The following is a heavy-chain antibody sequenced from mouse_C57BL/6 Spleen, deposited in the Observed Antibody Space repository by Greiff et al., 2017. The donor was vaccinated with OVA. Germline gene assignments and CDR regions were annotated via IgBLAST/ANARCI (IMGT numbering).Heavy chain of an antibody. CDR3: ARDYYGSSDYFDY. J-gene: IGHJ2*01. Sequence: VQLQQPGAELVMPGASVKLSCKASGYTFTSYWMHWVKQRPGQGLEWIGEIDPSDSYTNYNQKFKGKSTLTVAKSSSTAYLQLSSLTSEDSAVYYCARDYYGSSDYFDYWGQGTTLTVSS. V-gene: IGHV1-69*01. CDR2: IDPSDSYT. CDR1: GYTFTSYW. D-gene: IGHD1-1*01.